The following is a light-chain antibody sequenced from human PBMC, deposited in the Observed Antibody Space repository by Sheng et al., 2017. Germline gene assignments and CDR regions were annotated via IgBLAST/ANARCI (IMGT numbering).Light chain of an antibody. V-gene: IGLV2-14*03. CDR3: SSYTRASTWV. J-gene: IGLJ3*02. CDR2: DVS. CDR1: ISDVGYFNF. Sequence: QSALRQPASVSGSPGQSVTISCTGTISDVGYFNFVSWYQQHPGKAPKFIIYDVSNRPSGVSNRFSGSKSGNTASLTISGLQAEDEADYYCSSYTRASTWVFGGGTKLTVL.